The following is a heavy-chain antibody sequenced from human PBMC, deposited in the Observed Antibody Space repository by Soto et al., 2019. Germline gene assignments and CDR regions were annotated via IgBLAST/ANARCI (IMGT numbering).Heavy chain of an antibody. CDR1: GGTFSSYA. J-gene: IGHJ4*02. D-gene: IGHD2-2*01. CDR3: ARSSTSCCGRFDY. V-gene: IGHV1-69*01. CDR2: IIPIFGTA. Sequence: KASGGTFSSYAISWVRQAPGQGLEWMGGIIPIFGTANYAQKFQGRVTITADESTSTAYMELSSLRSEDTAVYYCARSSTSCCGRFDYWGQGTLVTVSS.